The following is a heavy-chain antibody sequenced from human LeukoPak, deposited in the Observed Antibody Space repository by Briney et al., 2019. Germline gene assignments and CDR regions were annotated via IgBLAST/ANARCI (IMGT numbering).Heavy chain of an antibody. CDR2: INPNSGGT. J-gene: IGHJ3*01. CDR3: AREAFTTVTTATDAFDF. Sequence: ASVKVSCKASVYTFTGYYMHWVRQAPGQGLEWMGWINPNSGGTNYTQKFQGRVTMTRDTSISTAYMELSRLRSDDTAVYYCAREAFTTVTTATDAFDFWGQGTMVTVSS. V-gene: IGHV1-2*02. CDR1: VYTFTGYY. D-gene: IGHD4-17*01.